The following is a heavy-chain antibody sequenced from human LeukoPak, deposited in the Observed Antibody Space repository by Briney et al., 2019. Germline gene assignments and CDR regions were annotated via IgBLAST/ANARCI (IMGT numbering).Heavy chain of an antibody. D-gene: IGHD5-24*01. CDR3: AKVIREVDMAYDY. J-gene: IGHJ4*02. Sequence: GSLRLSCAASGFTFSTYAMTWVRQAPGKGLEWVSAITGSDGRTYYADSVKGRFTISRDNSKNTLYLQMSSLRAEDTAVYYCAKVIREVDMAYDYWGQGTLVTVSS. CDR2: ITGSDGRT. V-gene: IGHV3-23*01. CDR1: GFTFSTYA.